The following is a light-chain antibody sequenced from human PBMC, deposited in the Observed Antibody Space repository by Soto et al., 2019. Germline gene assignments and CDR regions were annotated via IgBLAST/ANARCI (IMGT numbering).Light chain of an antibody. CDR3: QQQGT. J-gene: IGKJ2*01. Sequence: EIVLTQSPGTLSLSPGERATLSCRASRSLSSSYVVWYQQKPGQAPRLLIYAASRRATGIPDRFSGSGSATEDTRTISRVEPEDFAVYYCQQQGTFGQGTKLEIK. CDR2: AAS. CDR1: RSLSSSY. V-gene: IGKV3-20*01.